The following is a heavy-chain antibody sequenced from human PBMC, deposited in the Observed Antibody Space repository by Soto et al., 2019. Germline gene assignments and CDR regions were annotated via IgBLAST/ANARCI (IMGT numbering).Heavy chain of an antibody. CDR3: TRGAVPGTTMVRGGVDMDV. D-gene: IGHD3-10*01. V-gene: IGHV4-59*01. CDR2: IYYSGST. CDR1: GGSISSYY. Sequence: PSETLSLTCTDSGGSISSYYWSWIRQPPGKGLEWIGYIYYSGSTNYNPSLKSRVTISVDTSKNQFSLKLSSVTAADTAVYYCTRGAVPGTTMVRGGVDMDVWGQGTTVTVSS. J-gene: IGHJ6*02.